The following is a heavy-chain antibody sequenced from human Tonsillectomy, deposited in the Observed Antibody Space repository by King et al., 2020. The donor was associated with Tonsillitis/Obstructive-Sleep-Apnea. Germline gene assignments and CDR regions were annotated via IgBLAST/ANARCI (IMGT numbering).Heavy chain of an antibody. D-gene: IGHD2-8*02. V-gene: IGHV4-34*12. Sequence: VQLQQWGAGLLKPSETLSLTCAVYVGSCSGDYWSWIRQPPGKGLEWIGEIVHSGRSNYNPSLKSRVTVSVDTSKKQLSLKLKSVTAADTAVYYCVRNSNAGFLYWWDYWGQGTLVTVSS. CDR2: IVHSGRS. CDR3: VRNSNAGFLYWWDY. CDR1: VGSCSGDY. J-gene: IGHJ4*02.